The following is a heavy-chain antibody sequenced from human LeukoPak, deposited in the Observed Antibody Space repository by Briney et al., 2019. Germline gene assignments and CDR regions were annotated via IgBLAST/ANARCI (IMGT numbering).Heavy chain of an antibody. CDR3: ARDSVALAPWAWFDP. CDR1: GFTFSSYA. Sequence: GGSLRLSCPAPGFTFSSYAMSWVRQAPGKGLEWVSTISGGSASTTYYADSVKGRFTISRDNSKNTLYLQMNSLRAEDTAVYYCARDSVALAPWAWFDPWGQGTLVTVSS. CDR2: ISGGSASTT. D-gene: IGHD3-10*01. V-gene: IGHV3-23*01. J-gene: IGHJ5*02.